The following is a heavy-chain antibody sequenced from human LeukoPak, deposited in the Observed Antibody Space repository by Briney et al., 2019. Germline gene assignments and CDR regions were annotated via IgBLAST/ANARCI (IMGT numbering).Heavy chain of an antibody. V-gene: IGHV1-18*01. CDR2: ISAYNGNT. CDR1: GYTFTSYG. J-gene: IGHJ6*02. Sequence: ASVKVSCKASGYTFTSYGISWVRQAPGQGLEWMGWISAYNGNTNYAQKLQGRDTMTTDTSTSTAYMELRSLRSDDTAVYYCARGYYGSGSYYRVGYYYYGMDVWGQGTTVTVSS. CDR3: ARGYYGSGSYYRVGYYYYGMDV. D-gene: IGHD3-10*01.